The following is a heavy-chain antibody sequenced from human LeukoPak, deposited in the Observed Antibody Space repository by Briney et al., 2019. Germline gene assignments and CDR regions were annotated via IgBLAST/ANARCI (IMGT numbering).Heavy chain of an antibody. V-gene: IGHV4-34*01. CDR3: ASPSGSSGYDAFDI. CDR2: INHSGRT. D-gene: IGHD1-26*01. Sequence: SETLSLTCAVYGGSFSTYYWSWIRQPPGKGLEWIGEINHSGRTNYNPSLKSRVTISVDTSKNQFSLKLSSVTAADTAVYYCASPSGSSGYDAFDIWGQGTMVTVSS. CDR1: GGSFSTYY. J-gene: IGHJ3*02.